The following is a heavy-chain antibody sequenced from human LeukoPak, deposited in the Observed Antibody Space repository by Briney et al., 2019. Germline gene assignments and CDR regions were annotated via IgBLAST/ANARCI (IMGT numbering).Heavy chain of an antibody. J-gene: IGHJ4*02. V-gene: IGHV1-18*01. CDR3: ARGWFDTTAYHHPFDY. CDR2: ISPYNGNV. CDR1: GYTFSGYG. D-gene: IGHD3-9*01. Sequence: ASVKVSCKASGYTFSGYGMSWVRQAPGQGLEWMGWISPYNGNVNYAHQLQDRVTMTTDTSTGTAYMEVRSLRSDDTAVYYCARGWFDTTAYHHPFDYWGPGTLVTVSS.